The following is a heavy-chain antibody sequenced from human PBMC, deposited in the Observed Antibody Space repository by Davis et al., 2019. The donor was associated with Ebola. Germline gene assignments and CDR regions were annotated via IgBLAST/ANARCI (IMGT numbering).Heavy chain of an antibody. V-gene: IGHV3-48*01. D-gene: IGHD5-24*01. CDR2: ISTSSSI. CDR1: GFTFSSYS. Sequence: PGGSLRLSCAASGFTFSSYSMNWVRQAPGKGLEWVSYISTSSSIYYADSVKGRFTISRDNAKKSLYLQMNSLRAEDTAVYYCARDKFSRDGYNSDFDYWGQGTLVTVSS. J-gene: IGHJ4*02. CDR3: ARDKFSRDGYNSDFDY.